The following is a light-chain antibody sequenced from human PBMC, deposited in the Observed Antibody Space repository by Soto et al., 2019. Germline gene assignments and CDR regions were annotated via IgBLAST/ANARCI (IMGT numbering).Light chain of an antibody. Sequence: EIVLTQSPATLSLSPGERATLSCRASQSASTYLAWYQQKPGQAPRLLIYNAVNRATGVPARFTGSGSGTDFTLTISSLEPEDSAVYYCQQVKTFGQGTKVDI. CDR1: QSASTY. CDR3: QQVKT. CDR2: NAV. V-gene: IGKV3-11*01. J-gene: IGKJ1*01.